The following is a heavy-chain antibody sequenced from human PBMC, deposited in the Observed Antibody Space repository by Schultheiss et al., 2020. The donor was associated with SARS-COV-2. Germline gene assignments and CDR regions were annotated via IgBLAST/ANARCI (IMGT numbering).Heavy chain of an antibody. CDR2: IYSGGST. J-gene: IGHJ6*03. V-gene: IGHV3-53*01. CDR1: GFTFSDYY. D-gene: IGHD5-12*01. CDR3: ARGSGYDEDYYYYYMDV. Sequence: GESLKISCAASGFTFSDYYMSWVRQAPGKGLEWVSVIYSGGSTYYADSVKGRFTISRDNSKNTLYLQMNSLRAEDTAVYYCARGSGYDEDYYYYYMDVWGKWTTVTGSS.